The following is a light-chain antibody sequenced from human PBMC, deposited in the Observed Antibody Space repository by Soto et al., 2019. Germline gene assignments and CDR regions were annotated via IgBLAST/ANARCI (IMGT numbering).Light chain of an antibody. CDR2: RSN. CDR3: ASWDYSLSGVL. V-gene: IGLV1-47*01. CDR1: SSNIGTND. J-gene: IGLJ2*01. Sequence: QSVLTQPPSASGTPGQRVTISCPGSSSNIGTNDAFWYQQLPGTAPKLLIYRSNQRPSGVPDRFSGSKSGTSASLAISGLRSEDEADYYCASWDYSLSGVLFGGGTKLTVL.